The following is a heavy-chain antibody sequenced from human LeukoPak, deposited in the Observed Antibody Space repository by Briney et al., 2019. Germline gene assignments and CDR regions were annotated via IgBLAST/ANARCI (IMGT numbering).Heavy chain of an antibody. J-gene: IGHJ6*03. V-gene: IGHV4-59*01. CDR1: GGSISSYY. D-gene: IGHD4-11*01. CDR3: ARGDQGIVTTVYYYYYMDV. CDR2: IYYSGST. Sequence: SETLSLTCTVSGGSISSYYWSWIRQPPGKGLEWIGYIYYSGSTNYNPSLKSRVTISVDTSKNQFSLKLSSVTAADTAVYYCARGDQGIVTTVYYYYYMDVWGKGTTVTVSS.